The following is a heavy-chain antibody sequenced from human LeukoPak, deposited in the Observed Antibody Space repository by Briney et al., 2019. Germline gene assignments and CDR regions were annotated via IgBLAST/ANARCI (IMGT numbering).Heavy chain of an antibody. D-gene: IGHD6-13*01. J-gene: IGHJ4*02. CDR1: GFTFSSYA. Sequence: GGSLRLSCAASGFTFSSYAMAWVRQAPGKGLEWVAVISYDGSNKYYADSVKGRFTISRDNSKNSLYLQMNSLRAEDTAMYYCARDSAGNDYWGQGTLVTVSS. CDR3: ARDSAGNDY. V-gene: IGHV3-30*04. CDR2: ISYDGSNK.